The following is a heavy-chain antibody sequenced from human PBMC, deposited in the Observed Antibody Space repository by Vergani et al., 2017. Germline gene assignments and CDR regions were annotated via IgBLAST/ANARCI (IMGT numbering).Heavy chain of an antibody. CDR1: GGPISSSNW. D-gene: IGHD6-19*01. J-gene: IGHJ5*02. Sequence: QVQLPESGPGLVKPSGTLSLTCAVSGGPISSSNWWSWVRQPPGKGLEWIGEIYHSGSTNYNPSLKSRVTISVDQSKNQLSLKLSSVTAADTAVYYCARFKREWLGYNWFDPWGQGTLVTVSS. CDR2: IYHSGST. CDR3: ARFKREWLGYNWFDP. V-gene: IGHV4-4*02.